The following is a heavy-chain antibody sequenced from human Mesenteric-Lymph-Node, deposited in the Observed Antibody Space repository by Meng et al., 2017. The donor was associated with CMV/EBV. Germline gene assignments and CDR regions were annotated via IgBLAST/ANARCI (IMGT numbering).Heavy chain of an antibody. V-gene: IGHV1-8*01. Sequence: KASGDSCTSYDIKRVRQATGQGVEWMVWMTTNSGNPGYAQKFQGRVTMTRNTSIRTAYMELSSLRSADTAVYYCARGRGYSCYDLGYWGQGTLVTVSS. CDR3: ARGRGYSCYDLGY. D-gene: IGHD5-12*01. CDR2: MTTNSGNP. J-gene: IGHJ4*02. CDR1: GDSCTSYD.